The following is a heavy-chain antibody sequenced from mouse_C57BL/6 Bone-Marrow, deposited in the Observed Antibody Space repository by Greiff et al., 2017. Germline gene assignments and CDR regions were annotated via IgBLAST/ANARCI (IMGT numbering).Heavy chain of an antibody. CDR3: ARGPYYYGPCDY. CDR2: IHPNSGST. V-gene: IGHV1-64*01. Sequence: VQLQESGAELVKPGASVKLSCKASGYTFTSYWMHWVKQRPGQGLEWIGMIHPNSGSTNYNEKFKSQATLTVDKSSSTAYLQLSSLTSEDSAVYYCARGPYYYGPCDYWGQGTTLTVSA. CDR1: GYTFTSYW. J-gene: IGHJ2*01. D-gene: IGHD1-1*01.